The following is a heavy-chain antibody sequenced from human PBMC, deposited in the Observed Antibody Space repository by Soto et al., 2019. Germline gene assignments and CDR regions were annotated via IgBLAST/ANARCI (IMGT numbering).Heavy chain of an antibody. J-gene: IGHJ6*02. D-gene: IGHD1-26*01. CDR3: AKHISGRGSFYYYYGMDV. CDR2: ISWNSGSI. CDR1: GFTFDDYA. V-gene: IGHV3-9*01. Sequence: GGSLRLSCAASGFTFDDYAMHWVRQAPGKGLEWVSGISWNSGSIGYADSVRARFTISRDNTKNSLYLQMNSLRTEDTAFYYCAKHISGRGSFYYYYGMDVWGQGTTVTVSS.